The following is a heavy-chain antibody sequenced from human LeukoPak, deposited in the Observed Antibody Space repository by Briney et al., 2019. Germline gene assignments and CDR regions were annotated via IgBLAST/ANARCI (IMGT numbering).Heavy chain of an antibody. J-gene: IGHJ6*02. Sequence: GGSLRLSCAASGFTVSSNYMSWVRQAPGKGLEWVSVIYSGGSTYYADSVKGRFTISRDNSKNTLYLQMNSLRAEDTAVYYCARDPIGLSGMDVWGQGTTVTVSS. V-gene: IGHV3-66*01. CDR1: GFTVSSNY. D-gene: IGHD3-10*01. CDR3: ARDPIGLSGMDV. CDR2: IYSGGST.